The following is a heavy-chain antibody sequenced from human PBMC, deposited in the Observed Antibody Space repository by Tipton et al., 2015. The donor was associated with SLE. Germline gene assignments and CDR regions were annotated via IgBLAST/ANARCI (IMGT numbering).Heavy chain of an antibody. V-gene: IGHV1-18*01. CDR3: ARDIYYDTSGNEDYYYGMDV. Sequence: QVQLVQSGAEVKKPGASVKVSCKASGYAFTKYGISWVRRAPGQGLEWMGWISGYNGDTNYAQNLQGRVTMTTDTSTSTAYMELRSLRSDDTALYYCARDIYYDTSGNEDYYYGMDVWGQGTTVIVSS. CDR2: ISGYNGDT. D-gene: IGHD3-22*01. J-gene: IGHJ6*02. CDR1: GYAFTKYG.